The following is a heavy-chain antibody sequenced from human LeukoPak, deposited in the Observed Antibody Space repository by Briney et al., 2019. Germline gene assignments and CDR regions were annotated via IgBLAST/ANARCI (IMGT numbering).Heavy chain of an antibody. J-gene: IGHJ4*02. CDR2: IRSKANSYAT. Sequence: QPGGSLRLSCAASGFTFSGSAMHWVRQASGKGLEWVGRIRSKANSYATAYAASVKGRFTISRDDSKNTAYLQMNSLKTEDTAVYYCTSITMDTAGKLVRPSAGYWGQGTLVTVSS. D-gene: IGHD3-10*01. V-gene: IGHV3-73*01. CDR3: TSITMDTAGKLVRPSAGY. CDR1: GFTFSGSA.